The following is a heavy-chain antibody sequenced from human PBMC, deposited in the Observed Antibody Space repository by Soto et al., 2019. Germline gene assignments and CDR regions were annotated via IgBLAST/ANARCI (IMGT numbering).Heavy chain of an antibody. D-gene: IGHD2-15*01. CDR3: ARQNSQSDAFDI. CDR2: IYPGDSDT. J-gene: IGHJ3*02. CDR1: GHSFTRYW. V-gene: IGHV5-51*01. Sequence: ESLTISCTCSGHSFTRYWIGWVRQMPGKGLEWMGIIYPGDSDTRYSPSFQGQVTISADKSISTAYLQWSSLKASDTAMYYCARQNSQSDAFDIWGQGTRITVSS.